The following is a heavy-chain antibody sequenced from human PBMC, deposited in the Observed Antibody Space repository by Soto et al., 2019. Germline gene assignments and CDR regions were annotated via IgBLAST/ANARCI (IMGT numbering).Heavy chain of an antibody. D-gene: IGHD6-13*01. Sequence: SETLSLTCTVSGGSISSSSYYWGWIRQPPGKGLEWIGSIYYSGSTYYNPSLKSRVTISVDTSKNQFSLKLSSVTAADTAVYYCARVRLAAAGNFWSYYYYGMDVWGQGTTVTVSS. V-gene: IGHV4-39*01. CDR3: ARVRLAAAGNFWSYYYYGMDV. CDR2: IYYSGST. J-gene: IGHJ6*02. CDR1: GGSISSSSYY.